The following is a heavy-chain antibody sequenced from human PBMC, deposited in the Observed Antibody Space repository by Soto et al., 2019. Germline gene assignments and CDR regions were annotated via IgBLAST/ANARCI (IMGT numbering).Heavy chain of an antibody. CDR2: ISWNSGSI. V-gene: IGHV3-9*01. D-gene: IGHD6-19*01. J-gene: IGHJ4*02. CDR3: AKDRGLVLSFYFSY. Sequence: EVQLVESGGGLVQPGRSLRLSCAASGFTFDDYAMHWVRQAPGKGLEWVSGISWNSGSIGYADSVKGRFTISRDNAKNSLYPQMNSLRAEDTALYSFAKDRGLVLSFYFSYWGQGTLVTVSS. CDR1: GFTFDDYA.